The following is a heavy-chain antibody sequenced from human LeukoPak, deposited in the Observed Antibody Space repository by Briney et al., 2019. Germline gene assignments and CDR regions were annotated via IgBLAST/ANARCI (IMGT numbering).Heavy chain of an antibody. V-gene: IGHV1-18*01. CDR1: GYTFTSYG. CDR2: ISAYNGNT. D-gene: IGHD3-10*01. J-gene: IGHJ4*02. CDR3: ARGLPGYEFGLRGALFDH. Sequence: ASVKVSCKASGYTFTSYGISWVRQAPGQGLEWMGWISAYNGNTNYAQKLQGRVTMTTDTSTSTAYMELRSLRSDDTAVYYCARGLPGYEFGLRGALFDHWGQGTLVTVSS.